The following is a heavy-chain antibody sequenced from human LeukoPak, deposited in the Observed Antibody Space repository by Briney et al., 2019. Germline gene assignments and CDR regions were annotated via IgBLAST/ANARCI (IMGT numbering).Heavy chain of an antibody. J-gene: IGHJ6*03. Sequence: PETLSLTCAVSGYSISSGYYWGWIRQPPGKGLEWIGSIYHSGSTYYNPSLKSRVTISVDTSKNQFSLKLSSVTAADTAVYYCARIPDYYYYYMDVWGKGTTVTVSS. D-gene: IGHD2-21*01. V-gene: IGHV4-38-2*01. CDR1: GYSISSGYY. CDR2: IYHSGST. CDR3: ARIPDYYYYYMDV.